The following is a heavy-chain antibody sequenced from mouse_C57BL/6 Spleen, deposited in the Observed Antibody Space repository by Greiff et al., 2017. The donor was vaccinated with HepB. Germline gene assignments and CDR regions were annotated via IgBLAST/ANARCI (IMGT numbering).Heavy chain of an antibody. V-gene: IGHV1-50*01. J-gene: IGHJ4*01. CDR1: GYTFTSYW. CDR2: IDPSDSYT. CDR3: ARRDGNFYYAMDY. D-gene: IGHD3-3*01. Sequence: QVQLKQPGAELVKPGASVKLSCKASGYTFTSYWMQWVKQRPGQGLEWIGEIDPSDSYTNYNQKFKGKATLTVDTSSSTAYMQLSSLTSEDSAVYYCARRDGNFYYAMDYWGQGTSVTVSS.